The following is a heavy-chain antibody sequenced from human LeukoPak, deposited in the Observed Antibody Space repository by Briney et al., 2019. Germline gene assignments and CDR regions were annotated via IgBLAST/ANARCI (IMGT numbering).Heavy chain of an antibody. CDR3: ARVGLELYDAFDI. Sequence: ASVKVSCKASGYTFTGYYMHWVRQAPGQGLEWMGWINPNSGDTNYAQKFQGRVTMTRDTSISTAYMELSRLRSDDTAVYYCARVGLELYDAFDIWGQGTMVTVSS. D-gene: IGHD1-1*01. V-gene: IGHV1-2*02. J-gene: IGHJ3*02. CDR1: GYTFTGYY. CDR2: INPNSGDT.